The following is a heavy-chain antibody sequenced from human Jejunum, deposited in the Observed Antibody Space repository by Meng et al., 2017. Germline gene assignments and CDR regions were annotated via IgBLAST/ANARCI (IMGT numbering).Heavy chain of an antibody. CDR1: GFTFSSFW. V-gene: IGHV3-74*01. CDR2: INTDGSTT. Sequence: GESLKISCAASGFTFSSFWMHWVRQAPGKGLVWVSHINTDGSTTNSADSVKGRFTISRDNAKNTLYLQMTSLRAEDTAVYYCVRSGGYLDYLGQGTLVTVSS. J-gene: IGHJ4*02. CDR3: VRSGGYLDY. D-gene: IGHD2-8*02.